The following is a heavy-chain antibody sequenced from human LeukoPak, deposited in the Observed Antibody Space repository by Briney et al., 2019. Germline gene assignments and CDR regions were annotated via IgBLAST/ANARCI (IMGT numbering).Heavy chain of an antibody. V-gene: IGHV4-59*12. D-gene: IGHD6-13*01. CDR3: ARSRYSSSTFDY. J-gene: IGHJ4*02. CDR1: GGSISSYY. CDR2: IYYSGST. Sequence: SETLSLTCTVSGGSISSYYWSWIRQPPGKGLEWIGYIYYSGSTNYNPSLESRVTISVDKSKNQFSLKLSSVTAADTAVYYCARSRYSSSTFDYWGQGTLVTVSS.